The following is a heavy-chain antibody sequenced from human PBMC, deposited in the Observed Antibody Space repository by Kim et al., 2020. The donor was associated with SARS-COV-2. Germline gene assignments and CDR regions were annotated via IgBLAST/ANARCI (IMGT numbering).Heavy chain of an antibody. J-gene: IGHJ4*02. V-gene: IGHV3-30*04. Sequence: GGSLRLSCAASGFTFSSYAMHWVRQAPGKGLEWVAVISYDGSNKYYADSVKGRFTISRDNSKNTLYLQMNSLRAEDTAVYYCARMYSSGWPEDYWGQGTLVTVSS. CDR2: ISYDGSNK. D-gene: IGHD6-19*01. CDR1: GFTFSSYA. CDR3: ARMYSSGWPEDY.